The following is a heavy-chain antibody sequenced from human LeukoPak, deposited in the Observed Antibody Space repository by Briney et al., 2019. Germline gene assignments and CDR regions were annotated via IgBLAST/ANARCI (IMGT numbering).Heavy chain of an antibody. CDR1: GFTVSSNY. V-gene: IGHV3-53*01. Sequence: GGSLRLSCAASGFTVSSNYMSWVRQAPGKGLEWVSVIYSGGSTYYADSAKGRFTISRDNSKNTLYLQMNSLRAEDTAVYYCARRFEGYCSSTSCSDKGAFDIWGQGTMVTVSS. J-gene: IGHJ3*02. CDR2: IYSGGST. D-gene: IGHD2-2*01. CDR3: ARRFEGYCSSTSCSDKGAFDI.